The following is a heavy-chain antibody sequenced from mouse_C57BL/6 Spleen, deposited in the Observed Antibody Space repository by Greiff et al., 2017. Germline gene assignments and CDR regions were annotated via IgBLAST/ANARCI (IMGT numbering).Heavy chain of an antibody. V-gene: IGHV1-82*01. CDR3: ARQDGYYFYAMDY. CDR2: IYPGDGDT. J-gene: IGHJ4*01. CDR1: GYAFSSSW. Sequence: VMLVESGPELVKPGASVKISCKASGYAFSSSWMNWVKQRPGKGLEWIGRIYPGDGDTNYNGKFKGKATLTADKSSSTAYMQLSSLTSEDSAVYFCARQDGYYFYAMDYWGQGTSVTVSS. D-gene: IGHD2-3*01.